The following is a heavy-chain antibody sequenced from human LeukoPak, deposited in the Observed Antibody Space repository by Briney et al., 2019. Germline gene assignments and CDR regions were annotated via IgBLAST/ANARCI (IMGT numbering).Heavy chain of an antibody. CDR3: VHRTTVTSVDH. CDR2: IYGNNDE. J-gene: IGHJ4*02. V-gene: IGHV2-5*04. CDR1: GFSLTTAEVV. D-gene: IGHD4-17*01. Sequence: SGPTLVKPIQTLSLTCTFSGFSLTTAEVVVGWVRQPPGKAPEWLSFIYGNNDERYSPSLKSRLTITKDTSKNQVVLTMTDMASVDTGTYYCVHRTTVTSVDHWGLGTLVTVSS.